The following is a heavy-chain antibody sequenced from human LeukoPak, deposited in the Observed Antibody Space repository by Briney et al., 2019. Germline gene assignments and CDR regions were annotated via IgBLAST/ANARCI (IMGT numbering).Heavy chain of an antibody. J-gene: IGHJ4*02. V-gene: IGHV3-30*18. Sequence: PGGSLRLSCAASGFTFSSYGMHWVRQAPGKGLEWVVVISYDGSNKYYADSVKGRFTISRDNSKNTLYLQMNSLRAEDTAVYYCAKADDSSGYIDYWGQGTLVTVSS. CDR1: GFTFSSYG. CDR2: ISYDGSNK. CDR3: AKADDSSGYIDY. D-gene: IGHD3-22*01.